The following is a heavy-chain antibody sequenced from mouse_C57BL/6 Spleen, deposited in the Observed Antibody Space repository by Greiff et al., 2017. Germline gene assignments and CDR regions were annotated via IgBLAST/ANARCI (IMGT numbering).Heavy chain of an antibody. Sequence: VQLQQPGAELVRPGASVKVSCKASGYTFTSYWMHWVKQRPIQGLEWIGKIDPSDSDTHYNQKFKGKATLTVDKSSSTAYMQLSSLTSEDSAVYYWAKCYENDGWYVDVWGTGTPVTVSA. CDR1: GYTFTSYW. V-gene: IGHV1-74*01. CDR2: IDPSDSDT. J-gene: IGHJ1*03. D-gene: IGHD2-4*01. CDR3: AKCYENDGWYVDV.